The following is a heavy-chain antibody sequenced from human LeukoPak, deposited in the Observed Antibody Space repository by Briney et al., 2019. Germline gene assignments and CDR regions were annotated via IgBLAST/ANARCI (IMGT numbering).Heavy chain of an antibody. CDR2: IKQDGSEK. CDR3: ARCSYSGSYSYSAFDI. Sequence: HPGGSLRLSCAASGFTFSSYWMSWVRQAPGKGLEWVANIKQDGSEKYYVDSVKGRFTISRDNAKNSLYLQMNSLRAEDTAVYYCARCSYSGSYSYSAFDIWGQGTMVTVSS. D-gene: IGHD1-26*01. CDR1: GFTFSSYW. V-gene: IGHV3-7*01. J-gene: IGHJ3*02.